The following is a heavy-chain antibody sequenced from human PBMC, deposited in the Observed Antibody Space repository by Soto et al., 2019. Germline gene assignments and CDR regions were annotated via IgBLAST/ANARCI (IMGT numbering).Heavy chain of an antibody. CDR3: ATTSVYYDSSGYSYYFDY. J-gene: IGHJ4*02. Sequence: GGSLRLSCAASGFTFSSFGMHWVRQAPGKGLEWVAVASYDGSYKYYADSVKGRFTISRDNSKNTLYLQMNSLRAEDTAVYYCATTSVYYDSSGYSYYFDYWGQGTLVTVSS. V-gene: IGHV3-30*03. CDR1: GFTFSSFG. D-gene: IGHD3-22*01. CDR2: ASYDGSYK.